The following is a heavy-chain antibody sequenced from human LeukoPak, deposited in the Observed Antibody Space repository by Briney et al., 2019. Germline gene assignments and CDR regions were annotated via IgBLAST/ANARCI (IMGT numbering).Heavy chain of an antibody. CDR3: ARGYSSSSVEWD. CDR1: GGSISSGGYY. D-gene: IGHD6-13*01. CDR2: IYHSGST. J-gene: IGHJ4*02. Sequence: SQTLSLTCTVSGGSISSGGYYWSWIRQHPGKGLEWIGYIYHSGSTYYNPSLKSRVTISVDTSKNQFSLKLSSVTAADTAVYYCARGYSSSSVEWDWGQGTLVTVSS. V-gene: IGHV4-31*03.